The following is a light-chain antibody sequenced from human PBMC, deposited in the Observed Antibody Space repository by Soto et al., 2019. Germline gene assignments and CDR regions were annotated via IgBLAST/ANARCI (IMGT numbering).Light chain of an antibody. V-gene: IGKV1-33*01. Sequence: DIQMTQSPSTLSASVGDRVTITCRASQSVNRWLAWYQQKQGKAPKVLISDVSNLETGVSSRFSGSGSGTDFTFTISSLQAEDVATYYCQQYDDLPITFGQGTRLEIK. CDR1: QSVNRW. CDR3: QQYDDLPIT. J-gene: IGKJ5*01. CDR2: DVS.